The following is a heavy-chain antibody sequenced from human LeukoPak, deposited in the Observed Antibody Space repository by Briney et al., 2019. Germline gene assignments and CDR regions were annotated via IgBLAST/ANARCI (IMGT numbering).Heavy chain of an antibody. Sequence: GGSLRLSCAASGITFNEIWMTWVRQAPGKGLEWVGRVKSKNDGGTIDYAAAVKDRFIISRDDSKNMLYLQMNSLKAEDTAMYYCTTPDSRGSGSKWSLNHWGQGTPVTVSS. CDR2: VKSKNDGGTI. J-gene: IGHJ4*02. CDR1: GITFNEIW. D-gene: IGHD3-22*01. CDR3: TTPDSRGSGSKWSLNH. V-gene: IGHV3-15*01.